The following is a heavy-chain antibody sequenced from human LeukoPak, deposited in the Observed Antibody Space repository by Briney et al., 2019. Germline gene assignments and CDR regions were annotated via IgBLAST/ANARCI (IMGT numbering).Heavy chain of an antibody. CDR3: ARTSDYSTFDP. D-gene: IGHD2-21*01. CDR1: GGTFGSYA. Sequence: ASVTLSCTASGGTFGSYAISWVRQAPGQGLEWMGGIIPIFGTANYAQKFQGRVTITADESTSTAYMELSSLRSEDTAVYYCARTSDYSTFDPWGQGTLVTVSS. CDR2: IIPIFGTA. V-gene: IGHV1-69*13. J-gene: IGHJ5*02.